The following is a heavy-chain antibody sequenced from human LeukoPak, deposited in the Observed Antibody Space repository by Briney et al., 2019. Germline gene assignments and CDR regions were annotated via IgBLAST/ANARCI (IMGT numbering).Heavy chain of an antibody. J-gene: IGHJ4*02. CDR1: GFTFSSYS. D-gene: IGHD3-10*01. V-gene: IGHV3-21*01. CDR3: ARDKGYGSGNFWSVDY. Sequence: GGSLRLSCAASGFTFSSYSMNWVRQAPGKGLEWVSSISSSSSYIYYADSVKGRFTISRDNAKNSLYLQMNSLRAEGTAVYYCARDKGYGSGNFWSVDYWGQGTLVTVSS. CDR2: ISSSSSYI.